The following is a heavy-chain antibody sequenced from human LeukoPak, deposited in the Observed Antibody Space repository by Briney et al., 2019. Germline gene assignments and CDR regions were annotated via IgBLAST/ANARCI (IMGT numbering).Heavy chain of an antibody. CDR2: IKQDGSEK. CDR3: ARDGYYYDSSSYTDY. D-gene: IGHD3-22*01. Sequence: PGGSLRLSCAASGFTFSSYWMSWVRQAPGKGLEWVANIKQDGSEKYYVDSVKGRFTISRDNAKNSLYLQMNSLRAEDTAVYYCARDGYYYDSSSYTDYWGQGTLVTVSS. CDR1: GFTFSSYW. J-gene: IGHJ4*02. V-gene: IGHV3-7*01.